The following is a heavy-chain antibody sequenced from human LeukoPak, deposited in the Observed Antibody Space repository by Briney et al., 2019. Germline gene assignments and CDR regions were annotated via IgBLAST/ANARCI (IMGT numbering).Heavy chain of an antibody. V-gene: IGHV1-18*01. CDR3: ARQQLAPNWFVP. CDR2: IRSNDGHT. Sequence: ASVKVSCKASGYIFTSYDISWVRQAPGQGLEWMGWIRSNDGHTEYAQKFQGRVTMTMDTFTTTFYMELRSLTSDDTAMYYCARQQLAPNWFVPWGQGTLVTVSS. CDR1: GYIFTSYD. D-gene: IGHD6-13*01. J-gene: IGHJ5*02.